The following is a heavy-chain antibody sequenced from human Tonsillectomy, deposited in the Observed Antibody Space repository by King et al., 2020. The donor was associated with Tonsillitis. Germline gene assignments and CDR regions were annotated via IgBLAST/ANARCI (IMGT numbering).Heavy chain of an antibody. J-gene: IGHJ4*02. CDR1: GASISSYF. V-gene: IGHV4-59*01. CDR2: IYYTGST. Sequence: QVQLQESGPGLVKPSETLSLTCTVSGASISSYFWTWIRQPPGKGLEWIGYIYYTGSTNYNPSLKSRVTISVDTSKSQFSLRLNSVTAADTAMYYCARSYYGSGSYFDHWGQGTLVTVSS. D-gene: IGHD3-10*01. CDR3: ARSYYGSGSYFDH.